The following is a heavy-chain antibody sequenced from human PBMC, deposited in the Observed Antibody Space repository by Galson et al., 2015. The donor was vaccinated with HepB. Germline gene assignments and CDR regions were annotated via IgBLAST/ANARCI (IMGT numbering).Heavy chain of an antibody. D-gene: IGHD2-21*02. J-gene: IGHJ4*02. V-gene: IGHV3-73*01. Sequence: SLRLSCAASGFTFSGSAMHWVRQASGKGLEWVGRIRSKANSYATAYAASVKGRFTISRDDSKNTAYLQMNSLKTEDTAVYYCTTTVGPAYRGGDCLDPDYWGQGTLVTVSS. CDR1: GFTFSGSA. CDR2: IRSKANSYAT. CDR3: TTTVGPAYRGGDCLDPDY.